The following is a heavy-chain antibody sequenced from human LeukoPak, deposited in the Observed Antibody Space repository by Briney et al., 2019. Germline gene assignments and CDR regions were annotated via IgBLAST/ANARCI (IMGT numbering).Heavy chain of an antibody. J-gene: IGHJ4*02. CDR3: ARSSERKYYFDY. CDR2: IYSGGTT. V-gene: IGHV3-53*01. Sequence: GGSLRPSCAASGFTVSSNYMSWVRQAPGKGLEWVSVIYSGGTTYYADSVKGRFTISRDNSKNTLYLQMNSLRAGDTAVYYCARSSERKYYFDYWGQGTLVTVSS. CDR1: GFTVSSNY. D-gene: IGHD3-22*01.